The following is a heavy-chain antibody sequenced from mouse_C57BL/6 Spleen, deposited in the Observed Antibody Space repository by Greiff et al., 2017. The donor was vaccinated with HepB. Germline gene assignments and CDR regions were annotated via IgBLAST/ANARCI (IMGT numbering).Heavy chain of an antibody. CDR1: GYTFTSYD. J-gene: IGHJ4*01. Sequence: VQLVESGPELVKPGASVKLSCKASGYTFTSYDINWVKQRPGQGLEWIGWIYPRDGSTKYNEKFKGKATLTVDTSSSTAYMELHSLTSEDSAVYFCARDRQLRLRRYAMDYWGQGTSVTVSS. V-gene: IGHV1-85*01. CDR3: ARDRQLRLRRYAMDY. D-gene: IGHD3-2*02. CDR2: IYPRDGST.